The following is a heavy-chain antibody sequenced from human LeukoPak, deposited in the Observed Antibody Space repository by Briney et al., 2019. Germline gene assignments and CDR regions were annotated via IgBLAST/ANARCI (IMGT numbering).Heavy chain of an antibody. J-gene: IGHJ5*02. Sequence: SQTLSLTCTVSGGSISSGSYYWSWIRQPAGKGLEWIGRIYTNGSTNYNPSLKSRVTISVDTSKNQFSLKLSSVTAANTAVYYCARNDVLRFLEYSFDPWGQGTLVTVSS. CDR2: IYTNGST. V-gene: IGHV4-61*02. CDR1: GGSISSGSYY. CDR3: ARNDVLRFLEYSFDP. D-gene: IGHD3-3*01.